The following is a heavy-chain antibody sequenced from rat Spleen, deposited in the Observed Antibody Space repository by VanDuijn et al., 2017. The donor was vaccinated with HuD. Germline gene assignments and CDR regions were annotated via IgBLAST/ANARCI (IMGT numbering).Heavy chain of an antibody. D-gene: IGHD4-3*01. J-gene: IGHJ3*01. CDR1: GFIFNNYD. V-gene: IGHV5S13*01. CDR3: ARQDTSGYSDWFTY. CDR2: ISPSGGGT. Sequence: EVQLVESGGGLVQPGRSLKLSCAASGFIFNNYDMAWVRQTPTKGLEWVASISPSGGGTYYPNSVKGRFTVSRDNARGTQYLQMDSLRSEDTATYDCARQDTSGYSDWFTYWGQGTLVTVSS.